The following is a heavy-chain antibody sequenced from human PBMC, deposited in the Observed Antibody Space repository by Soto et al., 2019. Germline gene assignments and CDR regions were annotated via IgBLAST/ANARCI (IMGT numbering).Heavy chain of an antibody. D-gene: IGHD2-15*01. CDR1: GYTFTSYA. V-gene: IGHV1-3*01. CDR2: INAGNGNT. CDR3: ASGIVVVVAARAYYYYYGMDV. J-gene: IGHJ6*02. Sequence: ASVKVSCKASGYTFTSYAMHWVRQAPGQRLEWMGWINAGNGNTKYSQKFQGRVTITRDTSASTAYMELSSLRSEDTAVYYCASGIVVVVAARAYYYYYGMDVWGQGTTVTVSS.